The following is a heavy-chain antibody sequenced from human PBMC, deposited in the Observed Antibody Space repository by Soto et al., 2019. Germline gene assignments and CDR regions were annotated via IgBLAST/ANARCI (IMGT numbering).Heavy chain of an antibody. CDR1: GYTLTELS. V-gene: IGHV1-24*01. D-gene: IGHD2-21*01. CDR2: FDPEDGET. J-gene: IGHJ4*02. Sequence: ASVKVSCKVSGYTLTELSMHWVRQAPGKGLEWMGGFDPEDGETIYAQKFQGRVTMTEDTSTDTAYMELSSLRSEDTAVYYCATDLDCGGDCYSVYWGQGTLVTVSS. CDR3: ATDLDCGGDCYSVY.